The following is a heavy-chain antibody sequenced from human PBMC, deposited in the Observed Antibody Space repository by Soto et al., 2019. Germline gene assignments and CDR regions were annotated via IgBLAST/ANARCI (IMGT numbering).Heavy chain of an antibody. J-gene: IGHJ4*02. CDR1: GFNFDDYA. D-gene: IGHD1-26*01. V-gene: IGHV3-9*01. Sequence: GGSLRLSCAVSGFNFDDYAMHWVRQIPGKGLEWVSGISWESGSIGYADSVKGRFSISRDNTKNSLYLQMNSLRAEYTAIYYCARGSAFIGLDYWGQGTPVTVSS. CDR3: ARGSAFIGLDY. CDR2: ISWESGSI.